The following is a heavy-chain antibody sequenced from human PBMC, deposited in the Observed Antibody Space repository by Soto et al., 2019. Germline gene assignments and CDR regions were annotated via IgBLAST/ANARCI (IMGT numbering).Heavy chain of an antibody. CDR3: ARGDRGAFDL. CDR1: GFTFSYYW. V-gene: IGHV3-74*01. CDR2: IHSDGSST. D-gene: IGHD1-26*01. J-gene: IGHJ3*01. Sequence: EVQLVESGGGLVQPGESLRLSCAASGFTFSYYWMHWVRQAPGKGLVWVSRIHSDGSSTTYADSVKGRFSISRDNASNTVYLQMNSLRAEDTAVYYCARGDRGAFDLWGQVTVLTVSS.